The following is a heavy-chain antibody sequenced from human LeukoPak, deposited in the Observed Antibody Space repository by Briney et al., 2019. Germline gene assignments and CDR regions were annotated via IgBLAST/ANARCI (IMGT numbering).Heavy chain of an antibody. CDR2: ISSSSSYI. D-gene: IGHD6-13*01. J-gene: IGHJ5*02. CDR1: GFTFSSYS. Sequence: GGSLRLSCAASGFTFSSYSMNWVRQAPGKGLEWVSSISSSSSYIYYADSVKGRFTISRDNAKNSLYLQMNSLRAEDTALYYCARDLSIAAAESWFDPWGQGTLVTVSS. V-gene: IGHV3-21*04. CDR3: ARDLSIAAAESWFDP.